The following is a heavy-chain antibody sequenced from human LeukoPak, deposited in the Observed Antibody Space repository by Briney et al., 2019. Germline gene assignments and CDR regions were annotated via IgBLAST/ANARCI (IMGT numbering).Heavy chain of an antibody. CDR3: ATNGGRWLQLQVEYFDY. CDR2: IIPIFGTA. CDR1: GGTLSSYA. V-gene: IGHV1-69*05. J-gene: IGHJ4*02. D-gene: IGHD5-24*01. Sequence: SVKVSCKASGGTLSSYAISWVRQAPGQGLEWMGRIIPIFGTANYAQKFQGRVTITTDESTSTAYMELSSLRSEDTAVYYCATNGGRWLQLQVEYFDYWGQGTLVTVSS.